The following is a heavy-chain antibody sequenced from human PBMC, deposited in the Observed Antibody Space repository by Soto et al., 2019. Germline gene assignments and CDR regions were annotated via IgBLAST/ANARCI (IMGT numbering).Heavy chain of an antibody. CDR1: AGSISSYH. J-gene: IGHJ4*02. Sequence: NPSETLSLTCTVSAGSISSYHWNWIRQPPGKGLEWIGYISNSGSTDYNPSLKSRVTISEDTSKNQISLKLTSVTAADTAVYYCARAHVSSGYYFSYYFDSWGLGTLVTVSS. CDR2: ISNSGST. CDR3: ARAHVSSGYYFSYYFDS. V-gene: IGHV4-59*01. D-gene: IGHD3-22*01.